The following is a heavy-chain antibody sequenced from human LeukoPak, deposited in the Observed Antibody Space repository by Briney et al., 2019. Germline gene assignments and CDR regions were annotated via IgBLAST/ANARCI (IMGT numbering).Heavy chain of an antibody. CDR1: GGSISSGGYY. CDR3: ARYGSGVGATNWFDP. V-gene: IGHV4-31*03. D-gene: IGHD1-26*01. J-gene: IGHJ5*02. Sequence: PSQTLSLTCTVSGGSISSGGYYWSWIRQHPGKGLEWIGNIYYSGSTYYNPSLKSRVAISVDTSKNQFSLKLSSVTAAGTAVYYCARYGSGVGATNWFDPWGQGTLVTVSS. CDR2: IYYSGST.